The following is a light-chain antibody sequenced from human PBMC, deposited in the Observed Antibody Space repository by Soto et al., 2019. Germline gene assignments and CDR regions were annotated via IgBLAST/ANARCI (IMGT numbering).Light chain of an antibody. Sequence: DIQITQCPSTLTDSVGDRATITCRASQSIRYWLAWFQQKAGKAPRLLIYDGSTLQSGVPTSFSGSGSETNFTLTISSLQPEDFATYYCQLFYDNPHSFGPGTKVDI. J-gene: IGKJ3*01. CDR1: QSIRYW. V-gene: IGKV1-5*01. CDR2: DGS. CDR3: QLFYDNPHS.